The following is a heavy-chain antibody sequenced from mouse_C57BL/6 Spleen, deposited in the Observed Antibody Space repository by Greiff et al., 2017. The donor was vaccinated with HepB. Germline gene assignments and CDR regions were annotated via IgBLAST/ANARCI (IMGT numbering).Heavy chain of an antibody. CDR1: GFTFSDYG. CDR3: ARGYGNYEDY. V-gene: IGHV5-17*01. D-gene: IGHD2-1*01. J-gene: IGHJ2*01. CDR2: ISSGSSTI. Sequence: DVQLQESGGGLVKPGGSLKLSCAASGFTFSDYGMHWVRQAPEKGLEWVAYISSGSSTIYYADTVKGRFTISRDNAKNTLFLQMTSLRSEDTAMYYCARGYGNYEDYWGQGTTLTVSS.